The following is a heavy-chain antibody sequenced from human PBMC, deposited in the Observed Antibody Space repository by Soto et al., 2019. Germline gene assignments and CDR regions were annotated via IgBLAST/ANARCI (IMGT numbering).Heavy chain of an antibody. CDR2: INVGRGNL. J-gene: IGHJ4*02. D-gene: IGHD7-27*01. Sequence: QVQLVQSGAEVRTPGASVKISCKASGDTFDNYALHWVRQAPGQGLEWLGWINVGRGNLKYSENFQGNFFLTTDTSASTAFLELRDLKSEDTAVYFCAVDQDDYSKNWGRFEFWGEGTLVTVSS. V-gene: IGHV1-3*01. CDR1: GDTFDNYA. CDR3: AVDQDDYSKNWGRFEF.